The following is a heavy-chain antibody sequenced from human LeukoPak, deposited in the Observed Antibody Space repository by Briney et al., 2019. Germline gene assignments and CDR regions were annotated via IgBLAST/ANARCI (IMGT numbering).Heavy chain of an antibody. CDR1: GYTFTGYY. J-gene: IGHJ4*02. Sequence: ASVKVSCKASGYTFTGYYMHWVRQAPGQGLEWMGWINPNSGGTNYAQKFQGRVTMTRDTSISTAYMELSRLRSDDTAVYYCAREHNDYYDGSGYPDYWGQGTLVTVSS. CDR2: INPNSGGT. CDR3: AREHNDYYDGSGYPDY. V-gene: IGHV1-2*02. D-gene: IGHD3-22*01.